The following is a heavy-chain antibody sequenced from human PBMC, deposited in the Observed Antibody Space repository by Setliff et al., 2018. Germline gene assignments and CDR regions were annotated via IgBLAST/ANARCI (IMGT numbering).Heavy chain of an antibody. CDR1: GYSFTNNW. D-gene: IGHD3-22*01. J-gene: IGHJ4*02. V-gene: IGHV5-51*01. Sequence: GESLKISCQGSGYSFTNNWIAWVRQMPGKGLECMGIIFPGNSNTRYSPSFQGQVTMSADKSINTAYLQWSSLKASDTAMYCARLGAPASHDSGGWNYWGQGTLVTVSS. CDR3: ARLGAPASHDSGGWNY. CDR2: IFPGNSNT.